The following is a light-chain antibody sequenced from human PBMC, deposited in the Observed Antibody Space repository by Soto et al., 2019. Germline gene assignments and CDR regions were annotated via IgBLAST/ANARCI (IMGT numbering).Light chain of an antibody. CDR3: QQYNKWPPWT. CDR1: QRISNS. Sequence: EIVLTQSPATLSVSPGERATLSCRASQRISNSLAWYQQKPGQAPRLVIYSAFTRATGIPARFSGSGSGTEFTLTISSLQSEDFAVYYCQQYNKWPPWTFGQGTKVEIK. J-gene: IGKJ1*01. CDR2: SAF. V-gene: IGKV3-15*01.